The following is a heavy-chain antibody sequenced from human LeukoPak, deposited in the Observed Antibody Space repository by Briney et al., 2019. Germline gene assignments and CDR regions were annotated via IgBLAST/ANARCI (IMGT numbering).Heavy chain of an antibody. V-gene: IGHV4-59*01. CDR1: GGSINGYY. Sequence: PSETLSLTCSVSGGSINGYYWTWIRQPPQKGLEWIGYMFYNGNTNYNPSLKSRATISVDTSQNQISLRLASVTAADTGIYHCARLTREDGVDVWGQGTTVTVSS. J-gene: IGHJ6*02. CDR3: ARLTREDGVDV. CDR2: MFYNGNT.